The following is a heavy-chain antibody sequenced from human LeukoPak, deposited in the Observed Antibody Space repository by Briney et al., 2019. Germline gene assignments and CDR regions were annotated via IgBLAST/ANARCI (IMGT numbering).Heavy chain of an antibody. V-gene: IGHV3-23*01. J-gene: IGHJ3*02. Sequence: SGGSLRLSCAASGFTFRNYAMNWVRQAPGKGLEWASGISVSGGSTYYADSVKGRFTISRDNSKNTLYLQMNSLRAEDTAVYYCAKDTGSSGYYYISDGFDIWGQGTMVTVSS. CDR3: AKDTGSSGYYYISDGFDI. CDR2: ISVSGGST. CDR1: GFTFRNYA. D-gene: IGHD3-22*01.